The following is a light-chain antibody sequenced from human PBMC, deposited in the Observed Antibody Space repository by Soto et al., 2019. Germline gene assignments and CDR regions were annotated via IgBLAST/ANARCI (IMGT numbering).Light chain of an antibody. Sequence: QSALTQPPSASGSPGQSVTISCTGTSSDVGGYNFVSWYQQHPGKAPKLMIYEVSKRPSGVPDRFSGSKSGNTASLTVSGLQAEDEADYYCGSHSSSITLLFGGGTKRTVL. J-gene: IGLJ3*02. CDR3: GSHSSSITLL. CDR1: SSDVGGYNF. CDR2: EVS. V-gene: IGLV2-8*01.